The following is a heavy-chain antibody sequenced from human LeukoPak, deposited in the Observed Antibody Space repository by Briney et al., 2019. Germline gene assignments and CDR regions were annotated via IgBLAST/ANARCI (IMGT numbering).Heavy chain of an antibody. CDR1: GGSFSGYY. V-gene: IGHV4-34*01. D-gene: IGHD2-2*02. J-gene: IGHJ4*02. CDR3: ARVRCSSTSCYTGAFDY. CDR2: INHSGST. Sequence: PSKTLSLTCAVYGGSFSGYYWSWIRQPPGKGLEWIGEINHSGSTNYNPSLKSRVTISVDTSKNQFSLKLSSVTAADTAVYYCARVRCSSTSCYTGAFDYWGQGTLVTVSS.